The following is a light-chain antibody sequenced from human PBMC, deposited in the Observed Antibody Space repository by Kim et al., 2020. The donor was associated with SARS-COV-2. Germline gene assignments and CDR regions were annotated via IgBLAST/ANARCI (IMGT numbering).Light chain of an antibody. CDR2: GRN. J-gene: IGLJ2*01. CDR1: SLRSYY. Sequence: SSELTQDPAVSVALGQTVRITCQGDSLRSYYATWYQQKPRQAPVLVIYGRNNRPSGIPDRISGSTSGNTASLTISGAQAEDEADFYCQSRDSGGNVVFGGGTKLTVL. V-gene: IGLV3-19*01. CDR3: QSRDSGGNVV.